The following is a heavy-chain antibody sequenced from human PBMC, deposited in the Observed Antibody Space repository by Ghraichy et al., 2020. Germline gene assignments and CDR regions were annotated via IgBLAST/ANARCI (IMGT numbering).Heavy chain of an antibody. CDR3: TKIQLRGIAAA. CDR2: IKSKTDGGTT. J-gene: IGHJ4*02. CDR1: GFTFSNAW. V-gene: IGHV3-15*01. D-gene: IGHD6-13*01. Sequence: GGSLRLSCAASGFTFSNAWMSWVRQAPGKGLEWVGRIKSKTDGGTTDYAAPVKGRFTISRDDSKNTLYLQMNSLKTEDTAVYYCTKIQLRGIAAAWGQGTLVTVSS.